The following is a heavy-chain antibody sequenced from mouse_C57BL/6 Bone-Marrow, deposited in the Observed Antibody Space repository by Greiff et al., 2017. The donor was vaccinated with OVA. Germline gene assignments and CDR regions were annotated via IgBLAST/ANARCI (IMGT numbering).Heavy chain of an antibody. CDR3: ARGGYCSSPYYYAMDY. D-gene: IGHD1-1*01. J-gene: IGHJ4*01. CDR1: GYSITSGYY. Sequence: EVKLVESGPGLVKPSQSLSLTCSVTGYSITSGYYWNWIRQFPGNKLEWMGYISYDGSNNYNPSLKNRISITRDTSKNQFFMKLNSVTTEDTATYYCARGGYCSSPYYYAMDYWGQGTSVTVSS. CDR2: ISYDGSN. V-gene: IGHV3-6*01.